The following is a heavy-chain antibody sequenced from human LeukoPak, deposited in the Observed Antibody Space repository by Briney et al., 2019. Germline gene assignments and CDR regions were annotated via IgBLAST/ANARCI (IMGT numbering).Heavy chain of an antibody. CDR1: GFSLDDYA. CDR2: ITWDGYTT. Sequence: PGGSLRLSCAPSGFSLDDYAVHWVRQAPGRGLEWVSLITWDGYTTFYTDSVKGRFSISRDSSKNSLYLQISSLRAEDTALYYCAKDSSYEGFGYMDVWGKGTTVTVSS. D-gene: IGHD3-3*01. J-gene: IGHJ6*04. CDR3: AKDSSYEGFGYMDV. V-gene: IGHV3-43D*03.